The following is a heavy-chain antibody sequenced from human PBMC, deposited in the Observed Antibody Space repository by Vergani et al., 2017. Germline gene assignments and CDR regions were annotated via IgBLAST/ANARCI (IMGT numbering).Heavy chain of an antibody. CDR1: GFTFSDHF. J-gene: IGHJ2*01. V-gene: IGHV3-11*01. D-gene: IGHD6-13*01. Sequence: QLVESGGDLVKPGGSLRLSCAASGFTFSDHFVSWIRQAPGKGLEWLSHISPSGATVDFADSVKGRFTISRDNAKNSVYLQMNSLRAEDTALYYCVKDIAASGNYWYFDLWGRGTLVTVCS. CDR2: ISPSGATV. CDR3: VKDIAASGNYWYFDL.